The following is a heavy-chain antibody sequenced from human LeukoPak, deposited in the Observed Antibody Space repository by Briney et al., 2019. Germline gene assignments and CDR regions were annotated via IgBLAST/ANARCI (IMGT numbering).Heavy chain of an antibody. Sequence: SETLSLTCNVSGDSISSDYWSWIRQPPGKGLEWIGHIYYSGSTNYNPSLKSRVTILVDASKNHFSLKVSSVTAADTAVYYCARGRFALVRKAFDIWGQGTMVTVSS. CDR3: ARGRFALVRKAFDI. J-gene: IGHJ3*02. CDR2: IYYSGST. CDR1: GDSISSDY. V-gene: IGHV4-59*01. D-gene: IGHD6-13*01.